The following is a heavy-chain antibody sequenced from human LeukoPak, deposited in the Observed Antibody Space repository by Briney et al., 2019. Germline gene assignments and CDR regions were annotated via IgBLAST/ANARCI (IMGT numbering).Heavy chain of an antibody. V-gene: IGHV3-7*01. Sequence: GGSLRLPCGVSGFTFSRYWMHWFRQAPGKGLEWVASMNQDGRETYSVDSVRGRFAIFRDNTRNSLYLEMNNVRAADPGVYYCARGTVGIPGTDYWGQGTLVTVSS. J-gene: IGHJ4*02. D-gene: IGHD4-23*01. CDR3: ARGTVGIPGTDY. CDR1: GFTFSRYW. CDR2: MNQDGRET.